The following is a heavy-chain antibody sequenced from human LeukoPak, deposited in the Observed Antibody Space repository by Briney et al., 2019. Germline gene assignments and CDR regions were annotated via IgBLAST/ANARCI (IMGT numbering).Heavy chain of an antibody. CDR3: ARRYSSSWYPDY. CDR2: INNSDSTI. D-gene: IGHD6-13*01. Sequence: GGSLRLSCAASGFTFSDYYMSWIRQAPGKGLEWISYINNSDSTIYYADSVKGRFTISRDNAKNSLYLQMNSLRAEDTAVYYCARRYSSSWYPDYWGQGTLVTVSS. J-gene: IGHJ4*02. CDR1: GFTFSDYY. V-gene: IGHV3-11*04.